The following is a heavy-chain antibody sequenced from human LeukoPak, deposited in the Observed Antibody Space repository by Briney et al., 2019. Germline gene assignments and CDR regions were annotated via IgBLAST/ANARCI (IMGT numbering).Heavy chain of an antibody. CDR2: IYYTGST. CDR1: GGSISSYY. V-gene: IGHV4-39*01. CDR3: ASPRNVNYYGSGMELDY. Sequence: SETLSLTCTVSGGSISSYYWGWIRQPPGKGLEWIGSIYYTGSTYYNPSLKSRVTISVDTSKYQFSLKLSSVTAADTAVYYCASPRNVNYYGSGMELDYWGQGTLVTVSS. J-gene: IGHJ4*02. D-gene: IGHD3-10*01.